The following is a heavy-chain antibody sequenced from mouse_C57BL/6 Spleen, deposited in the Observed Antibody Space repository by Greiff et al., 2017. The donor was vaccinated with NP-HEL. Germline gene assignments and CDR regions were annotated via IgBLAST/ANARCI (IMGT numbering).Heavy chain of an antibody. V-gene: IGHV1-64*01. D-gene: IGHD1-1*01. Sequence: VQLQQPGAELVKPGASVKLSCKASGYTFTSYWMHWVKRRPGQGLEWIGMIHPNSGSTNYNEKFKSKATLTVDKSSSTAYMQLSSLTSEDSAVYYCARPLYYYGSSLNAMDYWGQGTSVTVSS. CDR1: GYTFTSYW. J-gene: IGHJ4*01. CDR2: IHPNSGST. CDR3: ARPLYYYGSSLNAMDY.